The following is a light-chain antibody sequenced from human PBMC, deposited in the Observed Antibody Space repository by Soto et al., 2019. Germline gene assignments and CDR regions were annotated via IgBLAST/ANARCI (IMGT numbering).Light chain of an antibody. CDR2: DAY. CDR1: HSVRSD. V-gene: IGKV3-15*01. J-gene: IGKJ5*01. Sequence: EIVMTQSPATLSVSPGESATLSCRDSHSVRSDLAWYQQKPGQSPRLIIFDAYTRATGIPARFSGSGSGTEFTLTISNLQSEDFAVYYCHQHNKWPPITXGQGTRLEI. CDR3: HQHNKWPPIT.